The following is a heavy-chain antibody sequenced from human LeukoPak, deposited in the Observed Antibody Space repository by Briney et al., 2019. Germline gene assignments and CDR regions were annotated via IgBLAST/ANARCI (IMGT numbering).Heavy chain of an antibody. CDR1: RFMFRSYE. D-gene: IGHD1-26*01. Sequence: GGSLRLSCAASRFMFRSYEMNWVRQAPGKGLEWISYINSGGDTIYYADSVKGRFTISRDNAKNSLYLQMNSLRAEDTAVYYCARDYSGGVGASDYWGQGTLVTVSS. J-gene: IGHJ4*02. CDR2: INSGGDTI. V-gene: IGHV3-48*03. CDR3: ARDYSGGVGASDY.